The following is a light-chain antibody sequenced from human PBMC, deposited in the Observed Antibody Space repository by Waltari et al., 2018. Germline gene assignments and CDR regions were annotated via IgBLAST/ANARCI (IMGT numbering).Light chain of an antibody. Sequence: EIVLTQSLGNLSLSPGERATLSCRASQSVTRTLAWYQQKPGQAPRLLIYGASNRATGIPDRFSGSGSGTDFSLTISRLEPEDFAVYYCQHYLRLPATFGQGTKVEIK. CDR1: QSVTRT. CDR2: GAS. J-gene: IGKJ1*01. CDR3: QHYLRLPAT. V-gene: IGKV3-20*01.